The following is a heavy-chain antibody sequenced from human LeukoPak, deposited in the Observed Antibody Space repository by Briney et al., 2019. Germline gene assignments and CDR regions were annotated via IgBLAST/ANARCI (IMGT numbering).Heavy chain of an antibody. J-gene: IGHJ4*02. CDR2: ISYDGSNK. V-gene: IGHV3-30-3*01. CDR3: ARRRYSSGYYKYFDY. Sequence: PGRSLRLSCAASGFTFSSYAMHWVRQAPGKGLEWVAVISYDGSNKYYADSVKGRFTISRDNSKNTLYLQMNSLRAEDTAVYYCARRRYSSGYYKYFDYWGQGTLVIVSS. CDR1: GFTFSSYA. D-gene: IGHD3-22*01.